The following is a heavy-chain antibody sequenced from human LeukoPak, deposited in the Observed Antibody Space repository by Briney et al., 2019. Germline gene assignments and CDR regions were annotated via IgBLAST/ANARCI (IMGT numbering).Heavy chain of an antibody. CDR3: ARDGPSYYYDSSGYYT. J-gene: IGHJ5*02. CDR2: INSDGSST. D-gene: IGHD3-22*01. CDR1: GFTFSSYW. V-gene: IGHV3-74*01. Sequence: GGSLRLSCAASGFTFSSYWMHWVRHAPGKGLVWDSRINSDGSSTSYADSVKGRFTISRDNTKNTLYLQMNSLRAEDTAVYYCARDGPSYYYDSSGYYTWGQGTLVTVSS.